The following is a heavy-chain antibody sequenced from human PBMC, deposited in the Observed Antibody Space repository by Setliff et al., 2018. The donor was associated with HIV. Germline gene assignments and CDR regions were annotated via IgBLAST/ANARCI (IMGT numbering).Heavy chain of an antibody. J-gene: IGHJ4*01. CDR2: INVGKGDT. V-gene: IGHV1-3*01. D-gene: IGHD1-26*01. Sequence: ASVKVSCKASGYTFTTYSLHWVRQAPGQSLEWMGWINVGKGDTKYSQDLQGRNTITRDTTANTAYMELSSLRSDDTAVYFCARGALLAVFDFDHWGRGTQVTVSS. CDR1: GYTFTTYS. CDR3: ARGALLAVFDFDH.